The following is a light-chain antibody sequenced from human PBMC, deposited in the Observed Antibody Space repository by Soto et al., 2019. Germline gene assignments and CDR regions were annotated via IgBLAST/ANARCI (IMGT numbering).Light chain of an antibody. V-gene: IGKV3-11*01. CDR1: QSVRSS. CDR3: QQGGNWPLT. Sequence: EIVLTQSPGTLSVSPGERATLFCRASQSVRSSLAWYQQKPGQAPRLFIYDASSRATGIPARFSGSGSGTDFTLTISSLEPEDFAVYYCQQGGNWPLTFGQGTRLEIK. J-gene: IGKJ5*01. CDR2: DAS.